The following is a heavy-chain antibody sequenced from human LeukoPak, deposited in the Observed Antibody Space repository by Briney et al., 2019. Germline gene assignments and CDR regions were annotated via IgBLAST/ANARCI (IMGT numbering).Heavy chain of an antibody. CDR1: GGSFSGYY. CDR2: INHSGST. V-gene: IGHV4-34*01. Sequence: PSETLSITCAVYGGSFSGYYWSWIRQPPGKGLEWIGEINHSGSTNYNPSLKSRVTISVDTSKNQFSLKLSSVTAADTAVYYCARGHCSGGCCYSFVVDFVYFDYWGQGTLVTVSS. CDR3: ARGHCSGGCCYSFVVDFVYFDY. J-gene: IGHJ4*02. D-gene: IGHD2-15*01.